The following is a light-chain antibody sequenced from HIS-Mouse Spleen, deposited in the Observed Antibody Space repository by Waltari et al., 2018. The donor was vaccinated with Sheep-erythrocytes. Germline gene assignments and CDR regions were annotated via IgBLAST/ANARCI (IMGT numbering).Light chain of an antibody. V-gene: IGKV3-20*01. Sequence: EIVLTQSPGTLSLSPGERATLSCRASQSVSSSYLAWYQQKPGQAPRLLIYGASSRATGIPDKFSGSASGTDFTLTISRLEPEDFAVYYCQQYGSSPRTFGQGTK. J-gene: IGKJ1*01. CDR2: GAS. CDR3: QQYGSSPRT. CDR1: QSVSSSY.